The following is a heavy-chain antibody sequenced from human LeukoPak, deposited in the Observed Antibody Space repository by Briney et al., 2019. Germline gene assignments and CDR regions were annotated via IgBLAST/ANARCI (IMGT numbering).Heavy chain of an antibody. CDR3: ARVGRAAGGSHGVDV. V-gene: IGHV1-18*01. CDR2: ISAYNGNT. CDR1: GYTFTSYG. Sequence: GASVKVSCKASGYTFTSYGISWVRQAPGQGLEWMGWISAYNGNTNYAQNLHDRVTMTTDTSTNTAYMELGSLRSDDTAVYYCARVGRAAGGSHGVDVWGQGTTVTVSS. D-gene: IGHD6-13*01. J-gene: IGHJ6*02.